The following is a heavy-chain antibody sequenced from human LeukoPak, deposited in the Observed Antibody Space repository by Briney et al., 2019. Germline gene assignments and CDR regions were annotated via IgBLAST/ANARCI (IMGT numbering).Heavy chain of an antibody. J-gene: IGHJ4*02. D-gene: IGHD3-22*01. CDR1: GYAFTSYD. Sequence: GASVKVSCKASGYAFTSYDIHWVRQATGQGLEWMGWMNPNSGNTGYAQKFQGRVTMTRNTSISTAYMELSSLRSEDTAVYYCARGVGSYYYDSSGYYYHYWGQGTLVTVSS. CDR3: ARGVGSYYYDSSGYYYHY. V-gene: IGHV1-8*01. CDR2: MNPNSGNT.